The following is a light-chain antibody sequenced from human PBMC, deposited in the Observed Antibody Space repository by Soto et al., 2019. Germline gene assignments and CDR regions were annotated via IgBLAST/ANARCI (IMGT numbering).Light chain of an antibody. CDR3: QQSYSTPPGT. Sequence: DIQMTQSPSSLSASVGDRVTITCRTSQRIENYLNWYQQKPGKAPKLLIYAASSLQSGVPSRFSGSGSGTDFTLTMSSLQPEDFATYYCQQSYSTPPGTFGPGTKVDIK. CDR1: QRIENY. V-gene: IGKV1-39*01. J-gene: IGKJ3*01. CDR2: AAS.